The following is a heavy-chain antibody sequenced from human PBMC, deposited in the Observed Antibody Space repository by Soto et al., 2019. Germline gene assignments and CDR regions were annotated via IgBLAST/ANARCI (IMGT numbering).Heavy chain of an antibody. D-gene: IGHD3-16*01. Sequence: GGSLRLSCAASGFTFSSYAMHWVRQAPGKGLEWVAVISYDGSNKYYADSVKGRFTISRDNSKNTLYLQMNSLRAEDTAVYYCARVLWGAGLRDYYYGMDVWGQGTTVTVSS. J-gene: IGHJ6*02. CDR3: ARVLWGAGLRDYYYGMDV. CDR2: ISYDGSNK. CDR1: GFTFSSYA. V-gene: IGHV3-30-3*01.